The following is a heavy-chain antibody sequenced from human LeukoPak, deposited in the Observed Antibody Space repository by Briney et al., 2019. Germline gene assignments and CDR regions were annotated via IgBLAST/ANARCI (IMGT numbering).Heavy chain of an antibody. CDR3: ARHHYATDY. D-gene: IGHD2-2*01. Sequence: GESLKISGRGSGYSFTNYWIGWVRQMPGKGLEWMGIMYPGDSDARYSPSFQGQVTFSADKSINTAYLQWSSLKASDTAMYYCARHHYATDYWGQGTLVTVSS. CDR1: GYSFTNYW. J-gene: IGHJ4*02. CDR2: MYPGDSDA. V-gene: IGHV5-51*01.